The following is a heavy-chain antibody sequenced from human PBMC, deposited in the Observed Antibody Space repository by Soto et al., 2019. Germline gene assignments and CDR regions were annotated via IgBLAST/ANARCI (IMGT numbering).Heavy chain of an antibody. CDR1: GFTFYTYA. CDR2: ISGSGGST. Sequence: EGQLVESGGGLVQPGGSLRLSCQVSGFTFYTYAMSWVRQAPGKGLEWVSSISGSGGSTYYADSVKGRFTISRDNSKNTLYLQMNSLRAEDTAVYYCAKGSIGSSGYYFPFDYWGQGTLVTVSS. CDR3: AKGSIGSSGYYFPFDY. V-gene: IGHV3-23*04. J-gene: IGHJ4*02. D-gene: IGHD3-22*01.